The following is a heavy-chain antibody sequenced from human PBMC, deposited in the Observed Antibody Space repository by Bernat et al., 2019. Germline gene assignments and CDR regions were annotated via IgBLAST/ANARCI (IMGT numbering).Heavy chain of an antibody. V-gene: IGHV3-30-3*01. CDR2: ISYYGSNK. CDR1: GFTFSSYA. Sequence: VQLVESGGCVVQPGSSLRLSCAASGFTFSSYAMHWVRQAPGKGLEWVAVISYYGSNKYYADYVKGRFTISRDNSKNTLYLQMNSLRAEDTAVYYCARDPPPIVATITGDYFDYWGQGTLVTVSS. J-gene: IGHJ4*02. CDR3: ARDPPPIVATITGDYFDY. D-gene: IGHD5-12*01.